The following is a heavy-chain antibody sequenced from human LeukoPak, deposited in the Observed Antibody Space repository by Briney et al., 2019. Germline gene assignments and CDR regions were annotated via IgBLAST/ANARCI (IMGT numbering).Heavy chain of an antibody. CDR1: GFTFSSYA. Sequence: GGSLRLSCTASGFTFSSYAMHWVRQAPGKGLEYVSTISSNGGSTYYANSVKGRFTISRDNSKNTLYLQMGSLRAEDMAMYYCARGVVRGVIPSCFDYWGQGTLVTVSS. D-gene: IGHD3-10*01. CDR3: ARGVVRGVIPSCFDY. V-gene: IGHV3-64*01. J-gene: IGHJ4*02. CDR2: ISSNGGST.